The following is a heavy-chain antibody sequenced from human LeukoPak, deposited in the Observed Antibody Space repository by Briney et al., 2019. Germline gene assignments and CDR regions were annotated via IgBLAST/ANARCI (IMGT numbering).Heavy chain of an antibody. J-gene: IGHJ3*02. Sequence: GGSLRLSCAASGFTLSSYAMTWVRQAPGRGLEWVSSVDGGGGGTYYADSVKGRFTISRDNSKDTLYLQMNSLRAEDTAVYYCARDSPGWYLAFDIWGQGTMVTVSS. CDR1: GFTLSSYA. D-gene: IGHD6-19*01. CDR2: VDGGGGGT. CDR3: ARDSPGWYLAFDI. V-gene: IGHV3-23*01.